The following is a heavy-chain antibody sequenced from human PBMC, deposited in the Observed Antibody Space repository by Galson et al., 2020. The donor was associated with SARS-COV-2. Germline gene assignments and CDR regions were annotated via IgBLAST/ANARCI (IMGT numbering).Heavy chain of an antibody. CDR2: ISGDGGST. V-gene: IGHV3-23*01. D-gene: IGHD2-2*01. Sequence: GGSLRLSCAASGFTFSNYAMRWVRQAPGKGLEWVSTISGDGGSTYYADSVKGRFTVSRDNSKNTVYLQMNSLSAGDTAIYYCAKGYSATSWFYWGQGTLVTVSS. CDR1: GFTFSNYA. J-gene: IGHJ4*02. CDR3: AKGYSATSWFY.